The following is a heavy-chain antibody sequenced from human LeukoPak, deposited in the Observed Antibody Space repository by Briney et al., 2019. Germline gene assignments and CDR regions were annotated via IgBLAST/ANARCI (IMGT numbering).Heavy chain of an antibody. J-gene: IGHJ4*02. Sequence: GGSLRLSCAASGFTFSSYSMNWVRQAPGKGLEWVANIKEDGSEKNYVDSVKGRFTISRDNAKNSLYLQMNSLRAEDTAVYYCARYFDWLLTRVDYWGQGTLVTVSS. D-gene: IGHD3-9*01. CDR1: GFTFSSYS. CDR3: ARYFDWLLTRVDY. CDR2: IKEDGSEK. V-gene: IGHV3-7*03.